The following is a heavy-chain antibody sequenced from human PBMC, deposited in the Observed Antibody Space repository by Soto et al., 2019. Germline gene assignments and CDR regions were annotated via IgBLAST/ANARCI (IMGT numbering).Heavy chain of an antibody. CDR1: GGSISSYY. CDR3: ARRYGGTFYY. Sequence: QVQLQESGPGLVKPSETLSLTCTVSGGSISSYYWSWIRQPPGKGLEWIGYIYYSGSTNYNPSLKSRVTLSVDTSKNQFSLKLSSVTAADTAVYYCARRYGGTFYYWGQGTLVTVSS. J-gene: IGHJ4*02. V-gene: IGHV4-59*08. D-gene: IGHD2-15*01. CDR2: IYYSGST.